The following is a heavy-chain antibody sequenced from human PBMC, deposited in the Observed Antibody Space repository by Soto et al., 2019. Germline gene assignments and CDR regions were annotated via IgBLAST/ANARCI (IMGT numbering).Heavy chain of an antibody. CDR3: ARDKGYAAAADS. CDR1: GFTFSDHY. Sequence: GGSLRLSYAASGFTFSDHYMSWIRQAPGKGLEWIAYISASGSYTNYADFLKGRFSISRDNANNSLYLQMNSLRDEDTAVYFCARDKGYAAAADSWGQGTLVTVSS. CDR2: ISASGSYT. V-gene: IGHV3-11*05. J-gene: IGHJ4*02. D-gene: IGHD6-13*01.